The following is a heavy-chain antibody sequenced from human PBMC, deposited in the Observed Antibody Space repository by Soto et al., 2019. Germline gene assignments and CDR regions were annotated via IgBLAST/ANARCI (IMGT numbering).Heavy chain of an antibody. D-gene: IGHD1-1*01. CDR3: ARETLDPDPPYYYYGMDV. Sequence: QPGGSLRLSCAASGFTVSSNYMSWVRQAPGKGLEWVSVIYSGGSTYYADSVKGRFTISRDNSKNTLYLQMNSLRAEDTAVYYCARETLDPDPPYYYYGMDVWGQGTTVTVSS. V-gene: IGHV3-53*01. CDR2: IYSGGST. J-gene: IGHJ6*02. CDR1: GFTVSSNY.